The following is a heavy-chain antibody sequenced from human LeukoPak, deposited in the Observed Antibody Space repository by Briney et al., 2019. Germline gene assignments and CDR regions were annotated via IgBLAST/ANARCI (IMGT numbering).Heavy chain of an antibody. D-gene: IGHD3-10*02. V-gene: IGHV4-59*01. CDR1: GGSISSYY. J-gene: IGHJ6*03. Sequence: SETLSLTCTVSGGSISSYYWSWIRQPPGKGLEWIGYIYAGGSTNYNTSLKSRVTISVDTSRNQFSLKLSSVTAADTAMYYCARMFQYYYMDVWGKGNTVTVSS. CDR2: IYAGGST. CDR3: ARMFQYYYMDV.